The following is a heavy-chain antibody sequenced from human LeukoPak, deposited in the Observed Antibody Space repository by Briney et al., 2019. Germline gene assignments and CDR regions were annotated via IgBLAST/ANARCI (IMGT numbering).Heavy chain of an antibody. CDR2: IIPILGIA. Sequence: GASVKVSCKASGGTFSSYTISWVRQAPGQGLEWMGRIIPILGIANYAQKFQGRVTITADKSTSTAYMELSSLRSEDTAVYYCASPGLWFGELFPHAFDIWGQGTMVTVSS. CDR1: GGTFSSYT. J-gene: IGHJ3*02. V-gene: IGHV1-69*02. D-gene: IGHD3-10*01. CDR3: ASPGLWFGELFPHAFDI.